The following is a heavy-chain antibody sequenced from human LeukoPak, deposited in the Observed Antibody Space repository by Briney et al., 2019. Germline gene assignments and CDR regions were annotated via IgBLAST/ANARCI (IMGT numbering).Heavy chain of an antibody. CDR1: GFAFSNYW. Sequence: GGSLRLSCVASGFAFSNYWMSWVRQVAGKGLEWVANIKQDGGEKYYVDSVKGRFTISKDNTKNSLYLQMDSLRHEDTAVYYCAREWLAAFDSWGQGTLVTVSS. J-gene: IGHJ4*02. V-gene: IGHV3-7*01. CDR3: AREWLAAFDS. D-gene: IGHD6-19*01. CDR2: IKQDGGEK.